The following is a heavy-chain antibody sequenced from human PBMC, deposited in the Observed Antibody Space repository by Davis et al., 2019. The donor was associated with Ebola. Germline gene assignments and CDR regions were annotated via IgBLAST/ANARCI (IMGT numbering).Heavy chain of an antibody. J-gene: IGHJ4*02. V-gene: IGHV3-7*01. CDR1: GFTSSHYW. Sequence: PGGSLRLSCAASGFTSSHYWMSWVRQAPGKGLEWVANIKQDGSEKYYVDSVKGRFTISRDNAKNSLYLQMNSLRAEDTAVYYCASTFGGVIVNWGQGTLVTVSS. CDR2: IKQDGSEK. D-gene: IGHD3-16*02. CDR3: ASTFGGVIVN.